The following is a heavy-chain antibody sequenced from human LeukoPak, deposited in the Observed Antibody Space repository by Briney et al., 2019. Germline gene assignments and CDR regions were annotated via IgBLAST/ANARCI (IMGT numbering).Heavy chain of an antibody. J-gene: IGHJ4*02. CDR1: GFTFSSYS. D-gene: IGHD6-6*01. CDR3: ARNFPGSSSSPD. CDR2: ISSSSSYI. Sequence: NPGGSLRLSCAASGFTFSSYSMNWVRQAPGKGLEWVSSISSSSSYIYYVDSVKGRFTISRDNAKNSLYLQMNSLRAEDTAVYYCARNFPGSSSSPDWGQGTLVTVSS. V-gene: IGHV3-21*01.